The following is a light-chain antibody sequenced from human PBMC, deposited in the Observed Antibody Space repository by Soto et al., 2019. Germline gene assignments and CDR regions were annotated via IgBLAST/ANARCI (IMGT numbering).Light chain of an antibody. J-gene: IGKJ1*01. CDR3: LRYTSSQWT. Sequence: EIVLTQSPGTLSLSTGERATLSCRASHIFSSSYLAWYQQKPGQAPRLLIFGASTRATGIPDRFSGSGSGTDFTLTITRLEPEDFAVYFCLRYTSSQWTFGPGTKVDIK. V-gene: IGKV3-20*01. CDR1: HIFSSSY. CDR2: GAS.